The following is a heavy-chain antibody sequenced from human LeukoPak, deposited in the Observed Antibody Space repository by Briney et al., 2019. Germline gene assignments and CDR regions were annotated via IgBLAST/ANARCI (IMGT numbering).Heavy chain of an antibody. Sequence: ASVKVSCKASGYTFSSYDINWVRQAAGQGLEWMGWMNPKTGNTGFSQKFQGRVTITRDTSISTAYMELSRLTSEDTGVYYCTRGLPRDGLVVIAAANEYWGQGSLVTVSS. CDR3: TRGLPRDGLVVIAAANEY. CDR2: MNPKTGNT. D-gene: IGHD2-2*01. V-gene: IGHV1-8*03. J-gene: IGHJ4*02. CDR1: GYTFSSYD.